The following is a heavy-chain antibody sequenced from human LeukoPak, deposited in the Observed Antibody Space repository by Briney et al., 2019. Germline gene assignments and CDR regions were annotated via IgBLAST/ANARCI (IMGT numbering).Heavy chain of an antibody. Sequence: SETLSLTCTVSGGSISSYYWSWIRQPPGKGLEWIGSIYHSGSTYYNPSLKSRVTISVDTSKNQFSLKLSSVTAADTAVYYCARAGVTTVNWFDPWGQGTLVTVSS. CDR3: ARAGVTTVNWFDP. V-gene: IGHV4-38-2*02. D-gene: IGHD4-17*01. CDR2: IYHSGST. CDR1: GGSISSYY. J-gene: IGHJ5*02.